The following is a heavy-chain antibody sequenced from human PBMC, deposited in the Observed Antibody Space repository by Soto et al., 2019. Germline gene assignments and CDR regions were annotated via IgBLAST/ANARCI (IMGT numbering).Heavy chain of an antibody. CDR1: GFSLTTGVG. CDR2: IYCNDEK. D-gene: IGHD3-10*01. J-gene: IGHJ5*02. CDR3: AHRVNMARGPYNYFGP. V-gene: IGHV2-5*01. Sequence: QITLKESGPTLVKPTQTLTLTCSFSGFSLTTGVGVGWIRQPPGKALEWLAIIYCNDEKLYNPSLKTSLTITKDTSKNQVVLTVTDMDPVDTATYYCAHRVNMARGPYNYFGPWGQGTLITVSS.